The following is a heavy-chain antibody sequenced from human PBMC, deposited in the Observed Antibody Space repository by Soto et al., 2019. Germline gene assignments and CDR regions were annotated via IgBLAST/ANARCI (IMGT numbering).Heavy chain of an antibody. D-gene: IGHD6-6*01. CDR3: ARNRPFIAARPFDY. V-gene: IGHV4-34*01. CDR2: INHSGST. Sequence: QVQLQQWGAGLLKPSETLSLTCAVYGGSFSGYYWSWIRQPPGKGLEWIGEINHSGSTNYNPSLKSRVAISVVTSNDQSSLRLSSVTAADTAVYYCARNRPFIAARPFDYWGQGALVTVSS. J-gene: IGHJ4*02. CDR1: GGSFSGYY.